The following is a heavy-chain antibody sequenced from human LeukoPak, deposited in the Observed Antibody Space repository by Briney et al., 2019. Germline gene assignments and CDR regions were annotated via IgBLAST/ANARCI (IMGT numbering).Heavy chain of an antibody. CDR3: ADHNKSSWYDNYYYMDV. D-gene: IGHD6-13*01. V-gene: IGHV3-48*01. J-gene: IGHJ6*03. CDR2: ISSSSSTI. CDR1: GFTFSSYS. Sequence: PGGSLRLSCAASGFTFSSYSMNWVRQAPGKGLEWVSYISSSSSTIYYADSVKGRFTISRDNSKNTLYLQMNSLRAEDTAVYYCADHNKSSWYDNYYYMDVWGKGTTVTISS.